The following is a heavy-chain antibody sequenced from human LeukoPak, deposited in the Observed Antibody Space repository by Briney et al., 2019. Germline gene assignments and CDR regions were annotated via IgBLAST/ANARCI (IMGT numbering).Heavy chain of an antibody. CDR3: AKMTGSYSHPFDY. J-gene: IGHJ4*02. CDR1: GGSISSGGYY. D-gene: IGHD1-26*01. V-gene: IGHV4-31*03. Sequence: NSSETLSLTCTVSGGSISSGGYYWSWIRQHPGKGLEWIGYIYYSGSTYYNPSLKSRVTISVDTSKNQFSLKLSSVTAADTAVYYCAKMTGSYSHPFDYWGQGTLVTVSS. CDR2: IYYSGST.